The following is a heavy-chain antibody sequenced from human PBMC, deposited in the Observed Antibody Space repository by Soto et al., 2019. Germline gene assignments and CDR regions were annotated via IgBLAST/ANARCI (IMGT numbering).Heavy chain of an antibody. D-gene: IGHD5-18*01. Sequence: GGSLRLSCAASGFTFSSYAMSWVRQAPGMGLAWVATISGSGGSTFYADSVKGRFSISRDNSKNTLYLHMSSLRAEDTAVYYCAKSDSRPGVHWGQGVLVTVSS. J-gene: IGHJ4*02. CDR1: GFTFSSYA. V-gene: IGHV3-23*01. CDR2: ISGSGGST. CDR3: AKSDSRPGVH.